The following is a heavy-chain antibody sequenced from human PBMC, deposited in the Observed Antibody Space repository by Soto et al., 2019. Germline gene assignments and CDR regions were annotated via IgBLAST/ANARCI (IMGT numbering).Heavy chain of an antibody. D-gene: IGHD2-2*01. Sequence: PGGSLRLSCAASGFTFSSYAMSWVRQAPGKGLEWVSAISGSGGSTYYADSVKGRFTISRDNSKNTLYLQMNSLRAEDTAVYYCAKAPFCQLLCPRPYYYMDVWGKGTTVTVSS. CDR2: ISGSGGST. CDR3: AKAPFCQLLCPRPYYYMDV. V-gene: IGHV3-23*01. J-gene: IGHJ6*03. CDR1: GFTFSSYA.